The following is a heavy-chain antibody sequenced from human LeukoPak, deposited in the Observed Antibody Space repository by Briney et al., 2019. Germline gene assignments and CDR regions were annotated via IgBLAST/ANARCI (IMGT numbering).Heavy chain of an antibody. V-gene: IGHV3-30*18. J-gene: IGHJ4*02. D-gene: IGHD2-8*01. CDR2: ISYDGSNK. CDR3: GKFSSMDYIDY. Sequence: PGGSLRLSCAASGFTFSSYGMHWVRQAPGKGLGWVAVISYDGSNKYYADSVKGRFTISRDNSKNTLYLQMNSLRAEDTAVYHCGKFSSMDYIDYWGQGTLVTVSS. CDR1: GFTFSSYG.